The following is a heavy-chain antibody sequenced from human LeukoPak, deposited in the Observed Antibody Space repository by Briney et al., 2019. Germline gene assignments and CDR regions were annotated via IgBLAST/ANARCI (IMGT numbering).Heavy chain of an antibody. CDR1: GFTFSSYA. CDR2: IDSNGGST. J-gene: IGHJ3*02. D-gene: IGHD6-25*01. Sequence: GGSLRLSCAASGFTFSSYAMHWVRQAPGKGLEYVSAIDSNGGSTYYANSVKGRFTISRDNSKNTLYLQMNSLRAEDTAVYYCARGVRRRPDAFDIWGQGTMVTVSS. CDR3: ARGVRRRPDAFDI. V-gene: IGHV3-64*01.